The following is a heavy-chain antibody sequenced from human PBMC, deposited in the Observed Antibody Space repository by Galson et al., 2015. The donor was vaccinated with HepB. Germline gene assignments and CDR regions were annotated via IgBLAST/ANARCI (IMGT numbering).Heavy chain of an antibody. Sequence: SLRLSCAASGFTFSSYRMHWVRQAPGKGLEWVAGISYDGSNKNYADSVKGRFTISRDNSKNTLYLQMNSLRAEDTAVYYCAKGKEQQLVYDAFDIWDQGTMVTVSS. V-gene: IGHV3-30*18. CDR3: AKGKEQQLVYDAFDI. J-gene: IGHJ3*02. D-gene: IGHD6-13*01. CDR1: GFTFSSYR. CDR2: ISYDGSNK.